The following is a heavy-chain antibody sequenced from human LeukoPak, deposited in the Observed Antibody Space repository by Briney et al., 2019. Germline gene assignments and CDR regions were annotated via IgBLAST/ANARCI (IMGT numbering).Heavy chain of an antibody. D-gene: IGHD3-3*01. CDR1: GFTFSRFW. CDR3: AKEHDLWHEEGNWFDT. CDR2: INQDGSLI. J-gene: IGHJ5*02. V-gene: IGHV3-7*03. Sequence: PGGSLRLSCAASGFTFSRFWMSWVRQAQGKGLDWVANINQDGSLIYYVDSVKGRFTISRDNSKDTLYLHLNSLRAEDTAIYYCAKEHDLWHEEGNWFDTWGQGVLVTVSS.